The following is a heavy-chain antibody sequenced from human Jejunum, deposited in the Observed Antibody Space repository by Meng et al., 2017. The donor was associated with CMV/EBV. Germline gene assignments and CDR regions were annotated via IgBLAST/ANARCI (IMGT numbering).Heavy chain of an antibody. Sequence: GFTFSEYPMNWVRQAPGGGLEWVASTSGSGSFVFYAASVKGRFTISRDNANNSVYLQMNNVRAEETGVYYCTRGDKYDSSGYSDYWGQGTRVTVSS. CDR2: TSGSGSFV. V-gene: IGHV3-21*03. CDR1: GFTFSEYP. J-gene: IGHJ4*02. CDR3: TRGDKYDSSGYSDY. D-gene: IGHD3-22*01.